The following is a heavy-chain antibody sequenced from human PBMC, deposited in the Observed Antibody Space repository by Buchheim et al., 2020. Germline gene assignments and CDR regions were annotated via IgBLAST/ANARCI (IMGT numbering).Heavy chain of an antibody. CDR2: ISSTDGST. V-gene: IGHV3-23*01. CDR1: GFTFTNHA. D-gene: IGHD1-26*01. Sequence: EVQLLESGGGLVQPGGSLRLSCTASGFTFTNHAMTWVRQAPGKGLEWVSTISSTDGSTYYADSVKGRFTISRENAKNSLYLQMDSLRVEDTAVYYCARDPVGVRGSGWFDPWGQGTL. J-gene: IGHJ5*02. CDR3: ARDPVGVRGSGWFDP.